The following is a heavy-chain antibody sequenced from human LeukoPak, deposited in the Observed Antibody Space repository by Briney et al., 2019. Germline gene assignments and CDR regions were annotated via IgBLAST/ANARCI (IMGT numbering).Heavy chain of an antibody. D-gene: IGHD6-19*01. V-gene: IGHV4-4*07. Sequence: PSETLSLTCTVSGGSISSYYWSWIRQPAGKGPEWIGRIYTSGSTNYNPSLKSRVTMSVDTSKNQFSLKLSSVTAADTAVYYCASNRPSSAWYDLDYWGQGTLVTVSS. CDR2: IYTSGST. CDR3: ASNRPSSAWYDLDY. J-gene: IGHJ4*02. CDR1: GGSISSYY.